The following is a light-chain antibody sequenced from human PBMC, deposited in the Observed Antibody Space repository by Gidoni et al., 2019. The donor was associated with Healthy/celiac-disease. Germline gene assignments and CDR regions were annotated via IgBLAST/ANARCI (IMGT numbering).Light chain of an antibody. CDR3: AAWDDSLNGPV. CDR2: SNN. J-gene: IGLJ3*02. V-gene: IGLV1-44*01. CDR1: SSNIGSNT. Sequence: QSVLTQPPSASGTPGQRLTISCSGSSSNIGSNTVHWYQQLPGTAPKLLIYSNNQRPSGVPDRFSGSKSGTSASLAISGLQSEDEADYYCAAWDDSLNGPVFGGGTKLTVL.